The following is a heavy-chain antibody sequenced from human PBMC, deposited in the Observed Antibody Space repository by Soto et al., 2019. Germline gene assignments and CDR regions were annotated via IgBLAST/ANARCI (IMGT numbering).Heavy chain of an antibody. V-gene: IGHV3-30-3*01. J-gene: IGHJ4*02. CDR2: ISYDGSNI. CDR3: ARSLGVTPDFDR. CDR1: GFTFSDYT. D-gene: IGHD3-16*01. Sequence: PGGSLRLSCAASGFTFSDYTMHWVRQSPGKGLEWVATISYDGSNIYYADSVKGRFTISRDSSKNTLYLQMNSLRNEDTAVYFCARSLGVTPDFDRWGQGTLVTVSS.